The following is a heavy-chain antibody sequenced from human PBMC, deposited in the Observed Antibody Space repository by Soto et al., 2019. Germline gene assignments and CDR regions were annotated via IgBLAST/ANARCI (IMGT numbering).Heavy chain of an antibody. Sequence: QVQLVESGGGVVQPGRSLRLSCAASGFTFSSYGMHWVRQAPGKGLEWVAVISYDGSNKYYADSVKGRFTISRDNSKNTLYLQMNSLRAEDTAVYYCAKDFSSGGGYFDYWGQGTLVTVSS. D-gene: IGHD2-15*01. CDR1: GFTFSSYG. J-gene: IGHJ4*02. V-gene: IGHV3-30*18. CDR2: ISYDGSNK. CDR3: AKDFSSGGGYFDY.